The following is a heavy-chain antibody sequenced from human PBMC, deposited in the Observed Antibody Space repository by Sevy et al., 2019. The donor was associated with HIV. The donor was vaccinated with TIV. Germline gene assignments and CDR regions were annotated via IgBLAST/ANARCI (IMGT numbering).Heavy chain of an antibody. V-gene: IGHV3-7*01. CDR3: ARTGSYADTYYYYYAMDV. D-gene: IGHD3-16*01. J-gene: IGHJ6*02. CDR1: GFTFSSYW. Sequence: GGSLRLSCAASGFTFSSYWMHWVRQAPGKGLEWVANINQDGSEENYVDSVKGRFTIFRDNAKNSLFLQMNSLRAEDTAVYYCARTGSYADTYYYYYAMDVWGPGTTVTVSS. CDR2: INQDGSEE.